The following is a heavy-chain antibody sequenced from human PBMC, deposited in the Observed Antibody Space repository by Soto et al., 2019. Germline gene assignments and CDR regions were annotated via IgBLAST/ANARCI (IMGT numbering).Heavy chain of an antibody. J-gene: IGHJ4*02. V-gene: IGHV3-23*01. CDR2: ISGGGGTT. D-gene: IGHD3-10*01. CDR3: ARGRSYGSGTYLYYFDY. Sequence: PGGSLRLSCAASGVTFSSYGMTGVRQAPGKGLEWVSVISGGGGTTYYADSVKGRFTISRDNSKNTLYLQMNSLRAEDTAVYYCARGRSYGSGTYLYYFDYWGQGTLVTVSS. CDR1: GVTFSSYG.